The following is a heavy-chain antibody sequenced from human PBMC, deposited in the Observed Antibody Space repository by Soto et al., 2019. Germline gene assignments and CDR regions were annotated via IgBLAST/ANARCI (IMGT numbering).Heavy chain of an antibody. CDR1: GGSISSSAYY. CDR3: VRRTYSSSPFDP. CDR2: VYYTGTT. D-gene: IGHD6-13*01. V-gene: IGHV4-39*01. Sequence: QLQLQESGPGLVKPSETLSLTCTVSGGSISSSAYYWGWIRQPPGKGLEWIGSVYYTGTTYYNPSLKSRVTISVETSKNQFSLNLNPVTAADTAVYYCVRRTYSSSPFDPWGQGTLVTVSS. J-gene: IGHJ5*02.